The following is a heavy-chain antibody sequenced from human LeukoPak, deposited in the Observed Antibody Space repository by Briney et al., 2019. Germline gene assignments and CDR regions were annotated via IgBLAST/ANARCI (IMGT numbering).Heavy chain of an antibody. J-gene: IGHJ6*03. Sequence: ASVKVSCKASRYTFTSYGISWVRHAPGQGLEWIRWISAYNGNTNYAQKLQGRVTMTTDTSTSTAYMELRSLRSDDTAVYYCARDTGYYDFWSGYYKTYYYYMDVWGKGTTVTVSS. CDR2: ISAYNGNT. V-gene: IGHV1-18*01. CDR1: RYTFTSYG. CDR3: ARDTGYYDFWSGYYKTYYYYMDV. D-gene: IGHD3-3*01.